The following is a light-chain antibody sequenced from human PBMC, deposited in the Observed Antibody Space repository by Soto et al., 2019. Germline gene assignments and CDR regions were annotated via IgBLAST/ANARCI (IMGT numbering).Light chain of an antibody. J-gene: IGKJ1*01. CDR2: DAS. Sequence: EIVLTQSPATLSFSPGERATLSCRASQSVSSYLVWYQQKPGQAPRLLIYDASTRAAGIPARFIGSGSGTDFTLTISSLEPEDSAVYYCQQHLGRHTFGQGTKVDIK. CDR3: QQHLGRHT. CDR1: QSVSSY. V-gene: IGKV3-11*01.